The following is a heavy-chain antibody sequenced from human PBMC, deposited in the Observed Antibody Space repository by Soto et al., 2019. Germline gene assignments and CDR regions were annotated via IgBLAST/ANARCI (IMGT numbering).Heavy chain of an antibody. CDR2: IYYSGST. CDR3: ARERDCSSTSCYSWFDP. D-gene: IGHD2-2*02. Sequence: LSLTCTVSGGSISSGGYYWSWIRQHPGKGLEWIGYIYYSGSTYYNPSLKSRVTISVDTSKNQFSLKLSSVTAADTAVYYCARERDCSSTSCYSWFDPWGQGTLVTVSS. CDR1: GGSISSGGYY. V-gene: IGHV4-31*03. J-gene: IGHJ5*02.